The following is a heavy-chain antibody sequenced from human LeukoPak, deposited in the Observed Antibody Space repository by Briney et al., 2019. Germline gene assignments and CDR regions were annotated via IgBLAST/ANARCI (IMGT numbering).Heavy chain of an antibody. CDR2: IYYSGST. Sequence: SETLSLTCTVSGGSISSYYWSWLRQPPGKGLEWIGYIYYSGSTNYNPSLKSRVTISVDTSKNQFSLKLSSVTAADTAVYYCASVQMGAFDYWGQGTLVTVSS. J-gene: IGHJ4*02. CDR3: ASVQMGAFDY. CDR1: GGSISSYY. V-gene: IGHV4-59*01. D-gene: IGHD1-26*01.